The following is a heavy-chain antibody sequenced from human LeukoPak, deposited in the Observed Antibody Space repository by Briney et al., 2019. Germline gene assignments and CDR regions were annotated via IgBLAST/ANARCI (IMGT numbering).Heavy chain of an antibody. CDR3: ASAPLNGDYFDY. J-gene: IGHJ4*02. CDR1: GFTFSDCY. Sequence: GGSLRLSCAASGFTFSDCYMSWIRQAPGKGLEWVSYISSSSSTIYYADSVKGRFTISRDNAKNSLYLQMNSLRDEDTAVYYCASAPLNGDYFDYWGQGTLVTVSS. CDR2: ISSSSSTI. V-gene: IGHV3-11*04. D-gene: IGHD4-17*01.